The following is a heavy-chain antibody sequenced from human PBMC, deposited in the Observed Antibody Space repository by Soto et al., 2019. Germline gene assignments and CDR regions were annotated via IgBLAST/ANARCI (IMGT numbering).Heavy chain of an antibody. CDR2: ISTYNEKK. J-gene: IGHJ4*02. V-gene: IGHV1-18*04. Sequence: QVQLVQSGPEMKKPGASVKVSCKTSGYRFTTYGISWVRQAPGQGLEWMGWISTYNEKKKYIQKFQGRVTMTTEASTSTAYMELKSLRSDDTAVYYCARDTYVGSRGWDAVDSWGPGTLVTVSS. D-gene: IGHD6-19*01. CDR3: ARDTYVGSRGWDAVDS. CDR1: GYRFTTYG.